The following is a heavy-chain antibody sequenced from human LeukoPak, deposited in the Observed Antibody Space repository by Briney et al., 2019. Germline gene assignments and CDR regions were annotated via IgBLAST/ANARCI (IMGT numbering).Heavy chain of an antibody. D-gene: IGHD2-21*02. CDR1: GFTFDDYA. J-gene: IGHJ4*02. CDR3: AKAYCGGDCYPGDY. V-gene: IGHV3-43*02. Sequence: GGSLRLSCVVSGFTFDDYAMHWVRQAPGKGLEWVPLIGGDGTDTYYANSVKGRFTVSRDNSKKSLYLQMSSLRTEDTALYYCAKAYCGGDCYPGDYWGQGTLVTVS. CDR2: IGGDGTDT.